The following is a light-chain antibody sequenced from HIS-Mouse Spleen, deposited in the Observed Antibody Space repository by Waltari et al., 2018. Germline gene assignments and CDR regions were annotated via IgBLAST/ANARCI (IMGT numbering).Light chain of an antibody. J-gene: IGLJ1*01. CDR2: SNN. Sequence: QSVLTQPPSASGTPGPRVTIPCSGSSSNIGSNTVNWYQPPPGTAPKLLIYSNNQRPSGVPDRFSGSKSGTSASLAISGLQSEDEADYYCAAWDDSLNGYVFGTGTKVTVL. CDR3: AAWDDSLNGYV. CDR1: SSNIGSNT. V-gene: IGLV1-44*01.